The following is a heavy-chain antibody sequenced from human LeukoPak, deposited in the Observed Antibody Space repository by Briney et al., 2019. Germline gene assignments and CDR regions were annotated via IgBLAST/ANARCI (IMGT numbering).Heavy chain of an antibody. Sequence: QSGGSLRLSCAASGFTFDDYAMHWVRQAPGKGLEWVSDISWNSASIGYADSVKGRFTIPRDNAKNSLYLQMNSLRAEDTALYYCAKDMKDNYGMDVWGQGTTVTVSS. V-gene: IGHV3-9*01. J-gene: IGHJ6*02. CDR3: AKDMKDNYGMDV. CDR2: ISWNSASI. CDR1: GFTFDDYA.